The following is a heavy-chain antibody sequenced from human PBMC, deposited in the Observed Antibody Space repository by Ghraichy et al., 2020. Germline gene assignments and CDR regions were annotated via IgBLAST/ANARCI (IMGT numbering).Heavy chain of an antibody. CDR1: GFTFSSYW. CDR3: ARAPRSSTSWHYYGMDV. J-gene: IGHJ6*02. Sequence: GGSLRLSCAASGFTFSSYWMSWVRQAPGKGLEWVANIKQDGSEKYYVDSVKGRFTISRDNAKNSLYLQMNSLRAEDTAVYYCARAPRSSTSWHYYGMDVWGQGTTVTVSS. V-gene: IGHV3-7*03. CDR2: IKQDGSEK. D-gene: IGHD2-2*01.